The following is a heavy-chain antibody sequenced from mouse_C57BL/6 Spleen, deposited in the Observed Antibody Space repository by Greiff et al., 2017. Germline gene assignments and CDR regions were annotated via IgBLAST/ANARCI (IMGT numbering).Heavy chain of an antibody. V-gene: IGHV3-6*01. CDR1: GYSITSGYY. D-gene: IGHD2-3*01. CDR3: ARDRDGYFYYAMDY. CDR2: ISYDGSN. Sequence: EVQLQESGPGLVKPSQSLSLTCSVTGYSITSGYYWNWIRQFPGNKLEWMGYISYDGSNNYNPSLKNRISITRDTSKNQFFLKLNSVTTEDTATXYCARDRDGYFYYAMDYWGQGTSVTVSS. J-gene: IGHJ4*01.